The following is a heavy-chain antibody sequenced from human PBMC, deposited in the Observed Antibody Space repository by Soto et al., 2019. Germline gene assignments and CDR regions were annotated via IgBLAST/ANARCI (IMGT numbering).Heavy chain of an antibody. Sequence: KPSETLSLTCTVSGGSISSYYWTWIRQPAGKGLEWIGRIYTSGSTNYNPSLKSRVTMSVDTSKNQFSLKLTSVTAADTAVYYCARAPYDYIWGTHGAFDIWGQGTMVTVSS. D-gene: IGHD3-16*01. J-gene: IGHJ3*02. CDR3: ARAPYDYIWGTHGAFDI. CDR1: GGSISSYY. CDR2: IYTSGST. V-gene: IGHV4-4*07.